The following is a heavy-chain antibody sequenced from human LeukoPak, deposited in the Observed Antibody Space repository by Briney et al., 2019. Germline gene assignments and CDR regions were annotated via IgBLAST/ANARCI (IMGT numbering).Heavy chain of an antibody. D-gene: IGHD3-22*01. Sequence: GGSLRLSCAASGFTFSSYAMSWVRQAPGKGLEWVSAISGSGGSTYCADSVKGRFTISRDNSKNTLYLQMNSLRAEDTAVYYCAKSFGSFEYDTQVVMLDAFDIWGQGTMVTVSS. CDR1: GFTFSSYA. J-gene: IGHJ3*02. CDR3: AKSFGSFEYDTQVVMLDAFDI. V-gene: IGHV3-23*01. CDR2: ISGSGGST.